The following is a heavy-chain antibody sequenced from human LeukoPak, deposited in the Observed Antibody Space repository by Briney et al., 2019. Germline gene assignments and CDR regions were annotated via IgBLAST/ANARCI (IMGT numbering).Heavy chain of an antibody. V-gene: IGHV1-2*02. J-gene: IGHJ3*02. CDR2: INPNSGGT. D-gene: IGHD3-22*01. CDR3: ARAHASLRITMIVVGEHAFDI. Sequence: ASVKVSCKASGGTFNKYAIFWVRQAPGQGLEWMGWINPNSGGTNYAQKFQGRVTMTRDTSISTAYMELSRPRSDDTAVYYCARAHASLRITMIVVGEHAFDIWGQGTMVTVSS. CDR1: GGTFNKYA.